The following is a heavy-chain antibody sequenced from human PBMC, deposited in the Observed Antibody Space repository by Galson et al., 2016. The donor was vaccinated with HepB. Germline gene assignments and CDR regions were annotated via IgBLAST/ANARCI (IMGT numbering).Heavy chain of an antibody. Sequence: CAISGDSVSSSSAAWNWIRQSPSRGLEWLGRTYYRSMWYNDFAVSVESRLTISPDTSRNQFSLQLHSVTPEDTAVYDCARDRVAAAGRGGFDSWGQGTLVTVSS. CDR2: TYYRSMWYN. V-gene: IGHV6-1*01. D-gene: IGHD6-13*01. J-gene: IGHJ5*01. CDR3: ARDRVAAAGRGGFDS. CDR1: GDSVSSSSAA.